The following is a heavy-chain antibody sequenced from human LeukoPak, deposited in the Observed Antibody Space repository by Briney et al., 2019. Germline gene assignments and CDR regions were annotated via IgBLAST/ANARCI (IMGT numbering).Heavy chain of an antibody. J-gene: IGHJ4*02. Sequence: GGFLRLSCAASGFTFSSYSMNWVRQAPGKGLEWVSYISSSSSTIYYADSVKGRFTISRDNAKNSLYLQMNSLRAEDTAVYYCARGVAGRMYYFDYWGQGTLVTVSS. CDR1: GFTFSSYS. D-gene: IGHD6-19*01. CDR3: ARGVAGRMYYFDY. CDR2: ISSSSSTI. V-gene: IGHV3-48*04.